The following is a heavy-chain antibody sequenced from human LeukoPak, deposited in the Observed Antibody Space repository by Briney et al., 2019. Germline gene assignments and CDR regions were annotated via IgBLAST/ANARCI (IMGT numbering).Heavy chain of an antibody. V-gene: IGHV3-11*01. J-gene: IGHJ3*01. D-gene: IGHD1-26*01. CDR1: GFPFSDYY. CDR2: RSGSGTNL. Sequence: GGSLRLSCAASGFPFSDYYMRWLRQAPGKGLKWVTFRSGSGTNLFYADSVKGRFTIPRDNGKNSLYLKMNSMRAEDTAVYYCARGASAFDLWGQGTMVTVSS. CDR3: ARGASAFDL.